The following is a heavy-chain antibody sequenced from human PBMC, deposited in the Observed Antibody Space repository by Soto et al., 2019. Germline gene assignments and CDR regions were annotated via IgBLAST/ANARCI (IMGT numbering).Heavy chain of an antibody. CDR3: ARELLLWFGDPSGFDY. J-gene: IGHJ4*02. Sequence: GGSLRLSCAASGFTFSSYSMNWVRQAPGKGLEWVSSISSSSSYIYYADSVKGRFTISRDNAKNSLYLQMNSLRAEDTAVYYCARELLLWFGDPSGFDYWGQGTLVTVYS. V-gene: IGHV3-21*01. CDR2: ISSSSSYI. D-gene: IGHD3-10*01. CDR1: GFTFSSYS.